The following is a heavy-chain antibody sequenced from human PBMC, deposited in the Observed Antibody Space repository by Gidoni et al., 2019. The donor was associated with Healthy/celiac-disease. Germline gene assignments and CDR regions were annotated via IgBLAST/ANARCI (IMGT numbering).Heavy chain of an antibody. CDR1: GFTFSSYW. CDR2: IKQDGSEK. CDR3: ARLGTAMGFDY. J-gene: IGHJ4*02. V-gene: IGHV3-7*01. Sequence: EVQLVESGGGWVQPGGSLRLSCAAYGFTFSSYWMSWVRQAPGKGLEWVANIKQDGSEKYYVDSVKGRFTISRDNAKNSLYLQMNSLRVEDTAVYYCARLGTAMGFDYWGQGTLVTVSS. D-gene: IGHD5-18*01.